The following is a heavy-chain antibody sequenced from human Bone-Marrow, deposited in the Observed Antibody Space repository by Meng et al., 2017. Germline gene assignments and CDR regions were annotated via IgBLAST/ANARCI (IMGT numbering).Heavy chain of an antibody. J-gene: IGHJ4*02. CDR2: IWYDGSNK. V-gene: IGHV3-33*01. CDR1: GFTFSSYG. Sequence: GGSLRLSCAASGFTFSSYGMHWVRQAPGKGLEWVAVIWYDGSNKYYADSVKGRFTISRDNSKNTLYLQMNSLRAEDTAVYYCARDLGGPYGDGFFDYWGQGTLVTVSS. CDR3: ARDLGGPYGDGFFDY. D-gene: IGHD4-17*01.